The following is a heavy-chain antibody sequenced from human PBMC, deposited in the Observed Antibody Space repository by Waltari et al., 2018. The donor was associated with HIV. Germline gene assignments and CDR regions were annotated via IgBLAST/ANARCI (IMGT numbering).Heavy chain of an antibody. J-gene: IGHJ4*02. D-gene: IGHD6-13*01. CDR3: ARRIAAAGYFDN. CDR2: IYPGDSHT. Sequence: EVQLVQSGAEVKKPGESLRTSCKGAGSSLTSYWIGWVRQMPGKGLEWMGIIYPGDSHTRYSPSFQGQVTISADKSISTAYLQWSSLKASDTAMYYCARRIAAAGYFDNWGQGTPVTVSS. V-gene: IGHV5-51*03. CDR1: GSSLTSYW.